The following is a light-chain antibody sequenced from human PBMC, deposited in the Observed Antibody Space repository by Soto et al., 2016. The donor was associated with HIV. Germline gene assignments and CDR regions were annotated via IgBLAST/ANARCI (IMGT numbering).Light chain of an antibody. Sequence: DIQMTQSPSSLSASVGDRVTITCRASQSISSWLAWYQQKPGKAPKLLIYKASSLESGVPSRVQRQWIWGQNSLSPSAACSLVILLTYYCQQYNSYPGTFGQGTKGGNQT. CDR2: KAS. CDR3: QQYNSYPGT. J-gene: IGKJ1*01. V-gene: IGKV1-5*03. CDR1: QSISSW.